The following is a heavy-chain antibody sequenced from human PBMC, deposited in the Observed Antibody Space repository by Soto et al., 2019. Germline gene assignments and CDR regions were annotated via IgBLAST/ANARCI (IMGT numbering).Heavy chain of an antibody. CDR3: ARAYTGRLPRRADYYYAMDV. J-gene: IGHJ6*02. CDR2: IGAARDP. CDR1: GFTFSNFD. Sequence: LRLSCATSGFTFSNFDMHWVRQVPGKGLEWVSAIGAARDPYYLGSVKGRFTISRENAKNSVYLQMNDLRAGDSAVYYCARAYTGRLPRRADYYYAMDVWGQGTTVTVSS. V-gene: IGHV3-13*05. D-gene: IGHD2-2*02.